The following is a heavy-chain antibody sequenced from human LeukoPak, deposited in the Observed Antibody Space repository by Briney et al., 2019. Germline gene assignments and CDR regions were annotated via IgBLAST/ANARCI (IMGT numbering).Heavy chain of an antibody. J-gene: IGHJ5*02. CDR3: ARAILGYCSGGSCYPGP. D-gene: IGHD2-15*01. Sequence: SGGSLRLSCAASGFTFSSYGMHWVRQAPGKGLEWVAVIWYDGSNKYYADSVKGRFTISRDNSKNTLYLQMNSLRAEDTAVYYCARAILGYCSGGSCYPGPWGQGTLVTVSS. V-gene: IGHV3-33*01. CDR1: GFTFSSYG. CDR2: IWYDGSNK.